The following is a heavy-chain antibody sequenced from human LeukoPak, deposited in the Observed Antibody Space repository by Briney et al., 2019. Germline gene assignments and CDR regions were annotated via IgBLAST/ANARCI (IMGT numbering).Heavy chain of an antibody. Sequence: PGGSLRLSCAASGFTFSGSSMQWVRQAPGKGLEWVGRIRSKAHSYATAYAASVKGRFTISRDDSKNTAYLQMNSLKTEDTAVYYCTSRGWPWGQGTLATVSS. V-gene: IGHV3-73*01. J-gene: IGHJ4*02. CDR1: GFTFSGSS. CDR2: IRSKAHSYAT. D-gene: IGHD6-19*01. CDR3: TSRGWP.